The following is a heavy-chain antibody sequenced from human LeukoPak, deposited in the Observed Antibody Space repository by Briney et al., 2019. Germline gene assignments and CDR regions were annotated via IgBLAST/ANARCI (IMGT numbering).Heavy chain of an antibody. CDR2: IYYSGST. CDR1: GGSISSYY. V-gene: IGHV4-59*01. J-gene: IGHJ3*02. CDR3: ARDLEDAFDI. D-gene: IGHD3-3*01. Sequence: SETLSLTCTVSGGSISSYYWSWIRQPPGKGLEWIGYIYYSGSTNYNPSLKSRVTISEDTSKNQFSLKLSSVTAADTAVYYCARDLEDAFDIWGQGTMVTVSS.